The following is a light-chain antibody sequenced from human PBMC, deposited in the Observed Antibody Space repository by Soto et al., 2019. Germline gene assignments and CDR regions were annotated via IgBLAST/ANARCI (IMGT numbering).Light chain of an antibody. CDR2: DVS. Sequence: EIVLTQSPASLSLSPGERATLSCWASQSVSNSLAWYQQRPGQSPRLLIYDVSTRATGIPARFGGSGSGTDLTLTISSLETEDFAVYYCQQRTKWPLTFGGGTKVDI. CDR3: QQRTKWPLT. V-gene: IGKV3-11*01. J-gene: IGKJ4*01. CDR1: QSVSNS.